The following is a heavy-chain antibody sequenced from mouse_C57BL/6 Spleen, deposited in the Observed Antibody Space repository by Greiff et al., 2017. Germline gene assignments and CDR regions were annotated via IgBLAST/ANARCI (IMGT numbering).Heavy chain of an antibody. CDR1: GFTFSDYG. V-gene: IGHV5-15*01. Sequence: EVKLVESGGGLVQPGGSLKLSCAASGFTFSDYGMAWVGQAPRKGPGWVAFISNLAYSINYAETVTGRFTISRENAKNTLYLEMSSLRSEDTAMYYCARHGRLLGYAMDYWGQGTSVTVSS. D-gene: IGHD2-3*01. J-gene: IGHJ4*01. CDR3: ARHGRLLGYAMDY. CDR2: ISNLAYSI.